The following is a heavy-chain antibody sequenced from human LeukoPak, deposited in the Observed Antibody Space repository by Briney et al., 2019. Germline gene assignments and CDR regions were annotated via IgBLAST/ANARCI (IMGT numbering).Heavy chain of an antibody. J-gene: IGHJ6*03. CDR2: ISWGGGST. CDR1: GFTFDDYA. Sequence: GGSLRLSCAASGFTFDDYAMHWVRPAPGKGLEWVSLISWGGGSTYYADSVKGRFTISRDNSKNSLYLQMNSLRAEDTALYYCAKDGLFGVVTPYYYYYMDVWGKGTTVTVSS. D-gene: IGHD3-3*01. V-gene: IGHV3-43D*04. CDR3: AKDGLFGVVTPYYYYYMDV.